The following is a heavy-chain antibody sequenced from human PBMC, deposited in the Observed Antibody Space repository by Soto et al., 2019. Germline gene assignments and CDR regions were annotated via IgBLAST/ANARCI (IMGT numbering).Heavy chain of an antibody. CDR2: ISGGGGST. Sequence: GGSVRLSCAASAFTFSKYAMTWVRQAPGKGLEWVSAISGGGGSTYYADSVRGRFTISRDNSRNTLYLQMNSLRAEDTAIYYCAKDRAAAGTGSWFDPWGRGTLVTVSS. V-gene: IGHV3-23*01. J-gene: IGHJ5*02. CDR3: AKDRAAAGTGSWFDP. CDR1: AFTFSKYA. D-gene: IGHD6-13*01.